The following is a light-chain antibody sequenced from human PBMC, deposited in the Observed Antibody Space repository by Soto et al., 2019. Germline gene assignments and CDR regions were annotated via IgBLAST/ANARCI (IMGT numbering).Light chain of an antibody. Sequence: IVMTQTPLSLSVTPGQSASISCKSSQSLLHSDGKTYLYWYLQKPGQSPRLLIYEVSNSFSGVPDRFSGSGSGTEFALKISRVEAEDVGVYFCMQNFYLYTFGQGTKLEI. CDR3: MQNFYLYT. CDR1: QSLLHSDGKTY. CDR2: EVS. J-gene: IGKJ2*01. V-gene: IGKV2D-29*02.